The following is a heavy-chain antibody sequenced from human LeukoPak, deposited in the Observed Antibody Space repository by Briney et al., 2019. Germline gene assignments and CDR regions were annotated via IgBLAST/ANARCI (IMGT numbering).Heavy chain of an antibody. CDR1: GFTFSIYW. V-gene: IGHV3-7*01. D-gene: IGHD2-15*01. CDR3: ARDLRTWLAVVAFDI. CDR2: IKQDGSEK. Sequence: GRSLRLSCAASGFTFSIYWMSWVRQAPGKGLEWVANIKQDGSEKYYVESVEGRFTISRDNAKNSLYLQMNSLRAEDTAVYYCARDLRTWLAVVAFDIWGQGTMVTVSS. J-gene: IGHJ3*02.